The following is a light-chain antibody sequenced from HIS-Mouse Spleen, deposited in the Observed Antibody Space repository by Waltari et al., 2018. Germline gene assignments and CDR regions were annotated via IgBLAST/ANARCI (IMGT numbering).Light chain of an antibody. Sequence: EIVLTQSPATLSLSTGDRATLSCRASQSVSSYLAWYQQKPGQPPRLLIYDASNRATGIPARFSGSGSGTDFTLTISSLEPEDFAVYYCQQRSNWPLFTFGPGTKVEIK. V-gene: IGKV3-11*01. CDR2: DAS. J-gene: IGKJ3*01. CDR1: QSVSSY. CDR3: QQRSNWPLFT.